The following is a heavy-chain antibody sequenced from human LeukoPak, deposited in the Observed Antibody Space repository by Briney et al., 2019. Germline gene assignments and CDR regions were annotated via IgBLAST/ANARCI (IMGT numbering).Heavy chain of an antibody. V-gene: IGHV1-18*01. Sequence: VASVKVSCKASGGTFSSYAISWVRQAPGQGLEWMGWINGYNGNTNYAQNLQGRVTMTIDTSTRKVYIALRSLSDDHTDGYSFAFSSCYFRGNYYIDVWGKGTMVTVSS. J-gene: IGHJ6*03. D-gene: IGHD6-13*01. CDR2: INGYNGNT. CDR1: GGTFSSYA. CDR3: AFSSCYFRGNYYIDV.